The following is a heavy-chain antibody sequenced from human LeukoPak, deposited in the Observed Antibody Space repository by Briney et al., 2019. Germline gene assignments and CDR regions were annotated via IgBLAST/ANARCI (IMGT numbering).Heavy chain of an antibody. CDR2: ISSSGSTI. CDR3: ARAALLFYGSGSYGDYFDY. J-gene: IGHJ4*02. Sequence: GGSLRLSCAASGFTFSDYYMSWIRQAPGEGLEWVSYISSSGSTIYYADSVKGRFTISRDNAKNSLYLQMNSLRAEDTAVYYCARAALLFYGSGSYGDYFDYWGQGTLVTVSS. D-gene: IGHD3-10*01. V-gene: IGHV3-11*01. CDR1: GFTFSDYY.